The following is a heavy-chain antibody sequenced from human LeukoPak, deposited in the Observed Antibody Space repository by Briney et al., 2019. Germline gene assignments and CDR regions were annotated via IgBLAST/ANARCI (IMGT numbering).Heavy chain of an antibody. CDR1: EFTFSSYW. CDR2: IKQDGSEK. Sequence: GGSLRLSCAASEFTFSSYWMSWVRQAPGKGLEWVASIKQDGSEKYYVDSVKGRVAISRDNAKNSLYLQMNSLRAEDTAVYYCARVFGAGYSDYWGQGTLVTVSS. V-gene: IGHV3-7*01. CDR3: ARVFGAGYSDY. J-gene: IGHJ4*02. D-gene: IGHD4/OR15-4a*01.